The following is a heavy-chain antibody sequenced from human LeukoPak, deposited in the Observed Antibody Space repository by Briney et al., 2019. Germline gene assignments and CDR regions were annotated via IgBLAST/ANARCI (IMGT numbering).Heavy chain of an antibody. D-gene: IGHD5-24*01. CDR1: GFTFSSYG. J-gene: IGHJ4*02. Sequence: GGSLRLSCAASGFTFSSYGMHWVRQAPGKGLEWVAFIRYDGSNKYYADSVKGRSTISRDNSKNTLYLQMNSLRAEDTAVYYCAKAPGGYNLHYFDYWGQGTLVTVSS. V-gene: IGHV3-30*02. CDR3: AKAPGGYNLHYFDY. CDR2: IRYDGSNK.